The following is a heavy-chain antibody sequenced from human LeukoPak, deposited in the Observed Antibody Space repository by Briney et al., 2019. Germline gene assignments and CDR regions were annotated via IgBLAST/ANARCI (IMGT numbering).Heavy chain of an antibody. Sequence: GGSLRLSCAASGFTFSSYAMSWVRQAPGKGLEWVSAISGSGGSTYYADSVKGRFTISRDNSKNTLYLQMNSLRAEDTAVYYCAKPNTAMPNPGQPLFDFWGQGTLVTVSS. J-gene: IGHJ4*02. D-gene: IGHD5-18*01. CDR3: AKPNTAMPNPGQPLFDF. CDR2: ISGSGGST. CDR1: GFTFSSYA. V-gene: IGHV3-23*01.